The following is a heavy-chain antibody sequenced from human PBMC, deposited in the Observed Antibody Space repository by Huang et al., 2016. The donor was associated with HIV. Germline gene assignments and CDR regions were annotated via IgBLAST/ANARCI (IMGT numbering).Heavy chain of an antibody. D-gene: IGHD3-3*01. Sequence: QVQLQESGPGLVKPSETLSLTCTVSGGSISTHYWSWLRQPPGKGLEWIGSIDYSGSTNYSPSLKSRVTILPDTSKNQFSLRVNSVTAADTAMYYCARDHHDFWRGYRRMYFFDHWGQGTLVTVSS. CDR2: IDYSGST. J-gene: IGHJ4*02. CDR1: GGSISTHY. V-gene: IGHV4-59*11. CDR3: ARDHHDFWRGYRRMYFFDH.